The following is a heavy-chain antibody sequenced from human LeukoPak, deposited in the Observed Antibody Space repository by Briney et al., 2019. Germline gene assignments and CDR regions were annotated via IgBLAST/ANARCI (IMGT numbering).Heavy chain of an antibody. J-gene: IGHJ4*02. D-gene: IGHD3-22*01. Sequence: ASVKVSCKASGYTFTSYYMHWVRQAPGQGLEWMGIINPSGGSTSYAQKFQGRVTMTRDTSTSTVYMELSRLRSEDTAVYYCARERGTYYDSSGYSFDYWGQGTLVTVSS. CDR2: INPSGGST. CDR3: ARERGTYYDSSGYSFDY. V-gene: IGHV1-46*01. CDR1: GYTFTSYY.